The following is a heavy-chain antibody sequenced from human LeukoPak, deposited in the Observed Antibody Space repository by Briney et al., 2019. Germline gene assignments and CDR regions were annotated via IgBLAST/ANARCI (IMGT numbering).Heavy chain of an antibody. V-gene: IGHV4-34*01. CDR1: GGSFSGYY. CDR3: ASRGGLGYCSSTSCPNFDY. CDR2: INHSGNT. D-gene: IGHD2-2*01. J-gene: IGHJ4*02. Sequence: SETLSLTCAVYGGSFSGYYWSWIRQPPGKGLEWIGEINHSGNTNHNPSLKSPVTISVDTSKNQFSLKLRSVNAGDTAVYYCASRGGLGYCSSTSCPNFDYWGQGTLVTVSS.